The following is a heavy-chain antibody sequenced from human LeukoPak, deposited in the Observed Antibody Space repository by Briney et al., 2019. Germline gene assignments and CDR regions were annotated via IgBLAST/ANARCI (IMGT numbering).Heavy chain of an antibody. V-gene: IGHV4-30-2*05. Sequence: PSETLSLTCDVSGGSISSGLYSWSWIRQPLGKGLEWIGYIYYSGSTYYNPSLKSRVTISVDTSKNQFSLKLSSVTAADTAVYYCARDRLYSSGWYYFDYWGQGTLVTVSS. CDR3: ARDRLYSSGWYYFDY. CDR2: IYYSGST. CDR1: GGSISSGLYS. D-gene: IGHD6-19*01. J-gene: IGHJ4*02.